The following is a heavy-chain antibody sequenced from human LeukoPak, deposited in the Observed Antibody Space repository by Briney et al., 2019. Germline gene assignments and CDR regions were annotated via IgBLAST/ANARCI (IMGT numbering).Heavy chain of an antibody. D-gene: IGHD3-9*01. Sequence: GGSLRLSCAASGFTFSSYGMHWVRQAPGKGLEWVVFIRYDGSNKYYADSVKGRFTISRDNSKNTLYLQMNSLRAEDTAVYYCAKDRRGYYDILTGYYNPGHFDYWGQGTLVTVSS. CDR2: IRYDGSNK. CDR3: AKDRRGYYDILTGYYNPGHFDY. V-gene: IGHV3-30*02. CDR1: GFTFSSYG. J-gene: IGHJ4*02.